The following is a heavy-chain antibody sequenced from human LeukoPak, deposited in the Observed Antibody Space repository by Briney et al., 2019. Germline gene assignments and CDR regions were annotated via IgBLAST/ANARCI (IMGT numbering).Heavy chain of an antibody. D-gene: IGHD5-18*01. Sequence: GESLKISCKGSGYIFISYWIGWVRQMPGKGLEWMGIIYPGDSDTRYSPSFQGQVTFSADKSISTAYLKWSSLKASDTAMYYCARIRGYNYGFYYFDYWGQGTLVTVSS. CDR3: ARIRGYNYGFYYFDY. V-gene: IGHV5-51*01. J-gene: IGHJ4*02. CDR2: IYPGDSDT. CDR1: GYIFISYW.